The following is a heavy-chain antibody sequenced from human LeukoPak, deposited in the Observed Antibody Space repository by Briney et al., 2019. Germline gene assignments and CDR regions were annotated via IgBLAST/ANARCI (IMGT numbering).Heavy chain of an antibody. Sequence: SETLSLTCAVSGGSISSGGYSWSWIRQPPGKGLEWIGYIYHSGSTYYNPSLKSRVTILVDRSKNQFSLKLSSVTAADTAVYYCARLGYCSSTSCSNNWFDPWGQGTLVAVSS. CDR3: ARLGYCSSTSCSNNWFDP. J-gene: IGHJ5*02. D-gene: IGHD2-2*01. CDR1: GGSISSGGYS. CDR2: IYHSGST. V-gene: IGHV4-30-2*01.